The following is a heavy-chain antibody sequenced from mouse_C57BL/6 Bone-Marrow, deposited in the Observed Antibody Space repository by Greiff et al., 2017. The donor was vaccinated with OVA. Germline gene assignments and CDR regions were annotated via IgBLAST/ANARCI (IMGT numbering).Heavy chain of an antibody. CDR3: AKGRGYSNYVGY. CDR1: GYTFTSYW. Sequence: QVQLKQPGAELVMPGASVKLSCKASGYTFTSYWMHWVKQRPGQGLEWIGEIDPSDSYTNYNQKFKGKSTLTVDKSSSTAYMQLSSLTSEDSAVYYCAKGRGYSNYVGYWGQGTTLTVSS. V-gene: IGHV1-69*01. CDR2: IDPSDSYT. J-gene: IGHJ2*01. D-gene: IGHD2-5*01.